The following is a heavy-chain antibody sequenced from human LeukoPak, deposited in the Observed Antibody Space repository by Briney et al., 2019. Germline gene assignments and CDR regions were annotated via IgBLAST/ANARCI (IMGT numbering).Heavy chain of an antibody. CDR2: IKQDGSEK. V-gene: IGHV3-7*01. CDR1: GFTFSSYW. CDR3: ARAVLDILTGYEHFDY. Sequence: PGGSLRLSCAVSGFTFSSYWMSWVRQAPGKGLEWVANIKQDGSEKYYVDSVKGRFTISRDNAKNSLYLQMNSLRAEDTAVYYCARAVLDILTGYEHFDYWGQGTLVTVSS. J-gene: IGHJ4*02. D-gene: IGHD3-9*01.